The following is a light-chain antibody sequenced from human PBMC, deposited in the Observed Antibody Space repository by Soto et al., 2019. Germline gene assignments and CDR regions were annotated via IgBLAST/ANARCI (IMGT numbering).Light chain of an antibody. CDR2: TNN. J-gene: IGLJ1*01. CDR3: ATWHDSFYV. CDR1: RSNIGSNS. Sequence: QSVLTQSTSASGTPGQRVTMSCSGSRSNIGSNSVSWYQQLPGTAPRLLIYTNNQRPSGVPDRFSGSKSGTSASLAISGLQSEDEATYYCATWHDSFYVFGTGTKLTVL. V-gene: IGLV1-44*01.